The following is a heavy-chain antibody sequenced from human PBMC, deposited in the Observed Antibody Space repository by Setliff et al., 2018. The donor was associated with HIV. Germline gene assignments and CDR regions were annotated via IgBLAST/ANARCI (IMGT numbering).Heavy chain of an antibody. D-gene: IGHD2-8*01. CDR3: ATKVYCTNGVCLDAFDL. Sequence: ASVKVSCKASGYTFTDYYIHWVRQAPGQGLEWMGRINLNSGGTNYAQKFQGRVTMTRDTSISSAYMELSRLKSDDTDVYYCATKVYCTNGVCLDAFDLWGQGTMVTVSS. CDR1: GYTFTDYY. CDR2: INLNSGGT. J-gene: IGHJ3*01. V-gene: IGHV1-2*05.